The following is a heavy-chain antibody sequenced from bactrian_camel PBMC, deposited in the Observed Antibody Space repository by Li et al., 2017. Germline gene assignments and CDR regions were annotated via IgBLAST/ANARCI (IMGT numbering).Heavy chain of an antibody. J-gene: IGHJ4*01. CDR2: IDRDGMP. Sequence: HVQLVESGGGSVQAGGSLKISCAASGYNDNRFCMGWFRQAPGKEREGVAVIDRDGMPTYAVSVKGRFTISKDNARNTVYLQMNNLLLDDTAMYYCAGEIKLGWGDCPTDGPGGYIYWGHGTQVTVS. CDR3: AGEIKLGWGDCPTDGPGGYIY. D-gene: IGHD5*01. V-gene: IGHV3S53*01. CDR1: GYNDNRFC.